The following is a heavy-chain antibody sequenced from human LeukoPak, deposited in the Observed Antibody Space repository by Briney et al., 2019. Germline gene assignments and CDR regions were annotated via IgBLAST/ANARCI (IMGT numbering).Heavy chain of an antibody. J-gene: IGHJ4*02. CDR1: GGSFSGYY. CDR2: INHSGST. D-gene: IGHD3-10*01. CDR3: ARRMVRGAGFDY. Sequence: SETLSLTCAVYGGSFSGYYWSWIRQPPGKGLEWIGEINHSGSTNYNPSLKSRVTISVGTSKNQFSLKLSSVTAADTAVYYCARRMVRGAGFDYWGQGTLVTVSS. V-gene: IGHV4-34*01.